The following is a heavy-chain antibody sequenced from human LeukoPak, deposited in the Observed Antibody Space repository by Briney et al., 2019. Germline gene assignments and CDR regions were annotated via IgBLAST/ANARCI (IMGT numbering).Heavy chain of an antibody. CDR3: AREYQGGYSGYELYNWFDP. CDR1: GGSISSGGYY. J-gene: IGHJ5*02. V-gene: IGHV4-31*03. D-gene: IGHD5-12*01. Sequence: PSQTLSLTCTVSGGSISSGGYYWSWFRQPPGKGLEWIGYIYYSGSTYYNPSLKSRVIISLDTSKNQFSLKLRSMTAADTAVYYCAREYQGGYSGYELYNWFDPWGQGTLVTVSS. CDR2: IYYSGST.